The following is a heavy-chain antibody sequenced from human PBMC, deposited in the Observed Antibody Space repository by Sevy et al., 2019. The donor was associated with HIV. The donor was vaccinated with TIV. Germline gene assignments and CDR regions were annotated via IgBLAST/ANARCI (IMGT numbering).Heavy chain of an antibody. CDR3: ERGGNDNGGMYFDF. J-gene: IGHJ4*02. CDR1: GGSVSGVIYY. D-gene: IGHD4-17*01. V-gene: IGHV4-61*01. CDR2: ASYRGFT. Sequence: SETLSLTCTVSGGSVSGVIYYWTWIRQPPGKGLEWIGYASYRGFTNYNPSLKSRVIISVDTSKNQFSLKLTSVSAADTAVYYCERGGNDNGGMYFDFWGQGTLVTVSS.